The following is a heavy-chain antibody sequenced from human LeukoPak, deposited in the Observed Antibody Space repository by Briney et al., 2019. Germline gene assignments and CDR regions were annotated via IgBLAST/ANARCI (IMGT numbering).Heavy chain of an antibody. V-gene: IGHV4-59*01. CDR1: GGSISSYY. D-gene: IGHD3-16*01. J-gene: IGHJ4*02. CDR2: IYYSGST. Sequence: PSETLSLTCTVSGGSISSYYWSWIRQPPGKGLEWIGYIYYSGSTNYNPSLKSRVTISVDTSKNQFSLKLSSVTAADTAVYYCARGEIYGRYFGYWGQGTLVTVSS. CDR3: ARGEIYGRYFGY.